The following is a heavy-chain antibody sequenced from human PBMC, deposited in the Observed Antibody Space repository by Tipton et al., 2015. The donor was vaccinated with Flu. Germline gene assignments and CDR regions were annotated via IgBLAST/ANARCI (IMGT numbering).Heavy chain of an antibody. Sequence: QVQLVQSGAETKKPGASVKVSCKASGYTFTGYYMHWVRQAPGQGLEWMGWINPNSGGTNSAQSFQGRVTMTRDTSISTAYMELTRLRSDDTAVYYCATGKPTGYLGTAAGWFDTWGQGTLVTVYS. J-gene: IGHJ5*02. CDR3: ATGKPTGYLGTAAGWFDT. CDR1: GYTFTGYY. V-gene: IGHV1-2*02. CDR2: INPNSGGT. D-gene: IGHD6-13*01.